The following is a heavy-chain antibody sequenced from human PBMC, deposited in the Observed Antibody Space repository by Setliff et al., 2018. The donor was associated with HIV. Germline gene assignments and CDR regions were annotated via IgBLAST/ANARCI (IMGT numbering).Heavy chain of an antibody. V-gene: IGHV3-53*01. CDR1: GFTVSSYY. Sequence: QPGGSLRLSCAASGFTVSSYYMSWVRQAPGKGLEWVSVIYSGGSTYYADSLKGRFTISRDKSKNTLYLHMNSLRAEDKAVYSCARAMVPDSSGYYRPPAFDIWGQGTMVTVSS. CDR2: IYSGGST. D-gene: IGHD3-22*01. J-gene: IGHJ3*02. CDR3: ARAMVPDSSGYYRPPAFDI.